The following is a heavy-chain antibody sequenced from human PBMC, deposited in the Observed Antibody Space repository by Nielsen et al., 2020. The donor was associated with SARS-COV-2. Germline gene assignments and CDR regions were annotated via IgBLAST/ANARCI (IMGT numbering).Heavy chain of an antibody. Sequence: GESLKISCAASGFTFSGNDMSWVRQAPGRGLEWISYLSSSGSATYYADSVKGRFTISRDDATNSLYLQMNSLRDEDTAVYYCVRGHFDRWGRGTLVTVSS. J-gene: IGHJ2*01. CDR1: GFTFSGND. V-gene: IGHV3-48*02. CDR2: LSSSGSAT. CDR3: VRGHFDR.